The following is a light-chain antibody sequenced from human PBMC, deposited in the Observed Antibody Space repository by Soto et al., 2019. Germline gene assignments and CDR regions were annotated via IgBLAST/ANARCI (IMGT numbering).Light chain of an antibody. J-gene: IGKJ4*01. Sequence: EIVMTQSPATLSVSPGERATLSCRASQSVSSNLAWYQQKPGQAPRLLIYGASTRATNIPARFSGSGSGTEFTLTISSLQSEDFAVYYCQQYNYWTPLTFGGGTKVEIK. CDR3: QQYNYWTPLT. CDR1: QSVSSN. V-gene: IGKV3-15*01. CDR2: GAS.